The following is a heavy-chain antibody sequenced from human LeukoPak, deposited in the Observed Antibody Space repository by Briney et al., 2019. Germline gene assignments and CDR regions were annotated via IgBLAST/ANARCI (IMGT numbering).Heavy chain of an antibody. CDR3: ASGDNYDRSGPYYFDY. CDR1: GYTSTGYY. J-gene: IGHJ4*02. CDR2: INPNSGGT. D-gene: IGHD3-22*01. V-gene: IGHV1-2*02. Sequence: ASVKVSCKTSGYTSTGYYMHWVRQAPGQGLEWMGWINPNSGGTNYAQKFQGRVTMTRDTSISTAYMELSRLRSDDTAVYYCASGDNYDRSGPYYFDYWGQGTLVTVSS.